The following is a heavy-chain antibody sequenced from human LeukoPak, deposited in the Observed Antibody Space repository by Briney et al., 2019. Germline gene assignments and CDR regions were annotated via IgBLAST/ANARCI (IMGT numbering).Heavy chain of an antibody. CDR1: GCSISSYY. V-gene: IGHV4-59*01. D-gene: IGHD4-17*01. CDR2: IYYSGST. Sequence: PSETLSLTCTVSGCSISSYYWSWIRQPPGKGLEWIGYIYYSGSTNYNPSLKSRVTISVATSKNQFSLKLSSVTAADTAVYYCARALAYGDYGIDYWGQGTLVTVSS. CDR3: ARALAYGDYGIDY. J-gene: IGHJ4*02.